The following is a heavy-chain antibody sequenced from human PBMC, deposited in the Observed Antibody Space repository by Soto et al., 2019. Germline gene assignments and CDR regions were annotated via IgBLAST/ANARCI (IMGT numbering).Heavy chain of an antibody. CDR2: IRGKANSYAT. CDR3: TRHEWDTAMVAYYYGMDV. J-gene: IGHJ6*02. Sequence: GGSLRLSCAASGFTFSGSAMHWVRQASGKGLEWVGRIRGKANSYATAYAASVKGRFTISRDDSKNTAYLQMNSLKTEDTAVYYCTRHEWDTAMVAYYYGMDVWGQGTTVTVSS. V-gene: IGHV3-73*01. D-gene: IGHD5-18*01. CDR1: GFTFSGSA.